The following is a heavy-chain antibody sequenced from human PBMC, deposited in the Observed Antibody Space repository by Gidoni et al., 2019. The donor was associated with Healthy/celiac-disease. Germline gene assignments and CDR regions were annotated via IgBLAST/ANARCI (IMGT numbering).Heavy chain of an antibody. CDR1: GFTFSSYG. Sequence: QVQLVESGGGVVQPGRSLRLSCAASGFTFSSYGMHWVRQAPGKGLEWVAVIWYDGSNKYYADSVKGRFTISRDNSKNTLYLQMNSLRAEDTAVYYCARDSHIVATGAFDIWGQGTMVTVSS. D-gene: IGHD5-12*01. J-gene: IGHJ3*02. CDR3: ARDSHIVATGAFDI. CDR2: IWYDGSNK. V-gene: IGHV3-33*01.